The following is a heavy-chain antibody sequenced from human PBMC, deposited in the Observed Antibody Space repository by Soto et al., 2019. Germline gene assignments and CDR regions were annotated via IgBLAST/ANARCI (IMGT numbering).Heavy chain of an antibody. CDR1: GFSLNTSGVG. CDR2: IFWDDDK. V-gene: IGHV2-5*02. D-gene: IGHD2-2*01. J-gene: IGHJ4*02. CDR3: STRFLPYFDY. Sequence: QVTLKESGPTLVKPTQTLTLTCTFSGFSLNTSGVGVGWIRQPPGKALEWLGLIFWDDDKRYSPSLKSRLTITQDTSKNPGALTMTNMDPWDTATNFCSTRFLPYFDYWGPGTLVPLPS.